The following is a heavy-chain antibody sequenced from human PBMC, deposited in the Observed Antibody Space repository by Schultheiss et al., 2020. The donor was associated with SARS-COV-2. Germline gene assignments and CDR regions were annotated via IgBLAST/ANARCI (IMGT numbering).Heavy chain of an antibody. CDR2: IKPNSGDI. CDR1: GYTFTGYY. D-gene: IGHD3/OR15-3a*01. V-gene: IGHV1-2*02. CDR3: AATTGYYTNVDY. Sequence: ASVKVSCKASGYTFTGYYMHWVRQAPGQGLEWMGWIKPNSGDIKYAQKFQGRVTMTRDTSITTAYLELSRLRADDTALYYCAATTGYYTNVDYWGQGTLVTVSS. J-gene: IGHJ4*02.